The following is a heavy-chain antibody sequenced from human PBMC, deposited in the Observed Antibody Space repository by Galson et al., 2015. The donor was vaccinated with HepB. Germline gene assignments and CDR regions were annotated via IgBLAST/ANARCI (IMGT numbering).Heavy chain of an antibody. CDR2: IWYDGSNK. Sequence: SLRLSCAASGFTFSSYGMHWVRQAPGKGLEWVAVIWYDGSNKYYADSVKGRFTISRDNSKNTLYLQMNSLRAEDTAVYYCARSFRSSFAFGELSYMDVWGKGTTVTVSS. J-gene: IGHJ6*03. CDR3: ARSFRSSFAFGELSYMDV. D-gene: IGHD3-10*01. CDR1: GFTFSSYG. V-gene: IGHV3-33*01.